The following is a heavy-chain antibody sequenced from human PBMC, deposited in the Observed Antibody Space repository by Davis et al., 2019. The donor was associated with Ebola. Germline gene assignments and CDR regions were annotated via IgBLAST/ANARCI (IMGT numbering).Heavy chain of an antibody. CDR3: ARAGYGDYVHYYYYMDV. D-gene: IGHD4-17*01. Sequence: GESLKISCAASGFTFSSYWMHWVRQAPGKGLVWVSRINSDGSSTSYADSVKGRFTTSRDNAKNTLYLQMNSLRAEDTAVYYCARAGYGDYVHYYYYMDVWGKGTTVTVSS. CDR1: GFTFSSYW. J-gene: IGHJ6*03. CDR2: INSDGSST. V-gene: IGHV3-74*01.